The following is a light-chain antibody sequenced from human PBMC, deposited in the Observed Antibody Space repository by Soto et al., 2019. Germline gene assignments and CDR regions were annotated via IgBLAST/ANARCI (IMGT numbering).Light chain of an antibody. Sequence: RVMTQSPATLSVSPGERATLSCRASQSVSSNLAWYQQKPGQAPRLLIYGASTRATGIPARFSGSGSGTEFTLTISSLQSEDFAVYYCQQYNNWLWTFGQGTKVDIK. CDR2: GAS. CDR3: QQYNNWLWT. CDR1: QSVSSN. V-gene: IGKV3-15*01. J-gene: IGKJ1*01.